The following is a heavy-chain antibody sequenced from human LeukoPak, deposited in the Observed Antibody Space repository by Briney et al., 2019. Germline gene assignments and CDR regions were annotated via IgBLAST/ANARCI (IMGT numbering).Heavy chain of an antibody. V-gene: IGHV3-11*04. CDR3: ARDAEMATTYYFDY. Sequence: GGSLRLSCAASGFTFSDYYMSWIRQAPGKGLEWVSYISSSGSTIYYADSVKGRFTISRDNAKNSLYLQMNSLRPEDTAVYYCARDAEMATTYYFDYWGQGTLVTVSS. CDR2: ISSSGSTI. CDR1: GFTFSDYY. D-gene: IGHD5-24*01. J-gene: IGHJ4*02.